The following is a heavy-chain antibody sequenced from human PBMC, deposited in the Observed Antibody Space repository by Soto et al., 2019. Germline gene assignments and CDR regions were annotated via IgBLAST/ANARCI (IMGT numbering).Heavy chain of an antibody. D-gene: IGHD6-19*01. Sequence: QITLKESGPTLVKPTQTLTLTCTFSGFSLRTTGEGVGWIRQTPGKALEWLALIYWDADKRYSPSLKNRLTISTDPSESQVVLTMTNMDPVDTGTYFCAHRKRTITVATYFDLWGQGTPVTVSS. V-gene: IGHV2-5*02. CDR3: AHRKRTITVATYFDL. J-gene: IGHJ4*02. CDR1: GFSLRTTGEG. CDR2: IYWDADK.